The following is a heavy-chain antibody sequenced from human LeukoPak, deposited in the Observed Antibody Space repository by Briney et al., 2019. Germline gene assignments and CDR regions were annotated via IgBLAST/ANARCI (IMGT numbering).Heavy chain of an antibody. Sequence: PSETLSLTCTVSGGSISSSSYYWGWIRQPPGKGLEWIGSIYNSGSTYYNPSLKSRVTISVDTSKNQFSLKVTSVTAADTAVYYCARRRGYYGSGSYTPDYFDYWGQGTLVTVSS. V-gene: IGHV4-39*01. CDR2: IYNSGST. CDR1: GGSISSSSYY. D-gene: IGHD3-10*01. J-gene: IGHJ4*02. CDR3: ARRRGYYGSGSYTPDYFDY.